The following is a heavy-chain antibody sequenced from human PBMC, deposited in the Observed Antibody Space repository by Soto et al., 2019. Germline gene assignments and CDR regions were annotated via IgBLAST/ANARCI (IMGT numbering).Heavy chain of an antibody. V-gene: IGHV1-18*01. J-gene: IGHJ6*03. CDR3: AGEATYYYYMDV. CDR2: ISAYNGNT. CDR1: GYTFTSYC. Sequence: GASVKVSCKASGYTFTSYCISWVRQAPGQGLEWMGWISAYNGNTNYAQKLQGRVTMTTDTSTSTAYMELRSLRSDDTAVYYCAGEATYYYYMDVWGKGTTVTVSS. D-gene: IGHD5-12*01.